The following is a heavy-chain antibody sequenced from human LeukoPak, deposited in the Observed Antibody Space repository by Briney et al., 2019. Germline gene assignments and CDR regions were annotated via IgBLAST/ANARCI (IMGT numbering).Heavy chain of an antibody. CDR3: ARDPSTSSYYFEY. CDR2: IWYDGSNK. V-gene: IGHV3-33*08. D-gene: IGHD2-2*01. Sequence: GGSLRLSCAASGFTFSNFAMSWVRQAPGKGLEWVAVIWYDGSNKYYGDSVKGRFTISRDNSKNTLYLQMNSLRAEDTAVYYCARDPSTSSYYFEYWGQGTLVAVSA. J-gene: IGHJ4*02. CDR1: GFTFSNFA.